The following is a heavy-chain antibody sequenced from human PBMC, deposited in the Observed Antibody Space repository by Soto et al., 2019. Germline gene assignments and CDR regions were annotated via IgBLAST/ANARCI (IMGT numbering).Heavy chain of an antibody. Sequence: QVQLVQSGAEVKKPGASVKVSCKASGYTFTSYAMHWVRQAPGQRLEGMGWINAGNGNTKYSQKFQGRVTITRDTSASTAYMELSSLRSEDTAVYYCARVIGGWYYFDYWGQGTLVTVSS. D-gene: IGHD6-19*01. CDR2: INAGNGNT. CDR3: ARVIGGWYYFDY. V-gene: IGHV1-3*01. J-gene: IGHJ4*02. CDR1: GYTFTSYA.